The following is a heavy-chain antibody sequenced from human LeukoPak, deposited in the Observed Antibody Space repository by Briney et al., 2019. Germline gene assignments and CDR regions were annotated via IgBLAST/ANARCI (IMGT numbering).Heavy chain of an antibody. J-gene: IGHJ4*02. Sequence: PGGSLRLSCAASGFTFSTYWMHWVRQAPGKGLVWVSRLNSDGSSTTYADSVKGRFTISRDNAKNTLYLQMNSLRAEDTAVYYCARRNYWGQGSLVTVSS. V-gene: IGHV3-74*01. CDR2: LNSDGSST. CDR3: ARRNY. CDR1: GFTFSTYW.